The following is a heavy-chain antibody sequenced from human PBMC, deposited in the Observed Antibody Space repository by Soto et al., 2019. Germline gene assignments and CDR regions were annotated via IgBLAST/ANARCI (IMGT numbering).Heavy chain of an antibody. CDR1: GISIDNYY. V-gene: IGHV4-4*07. CDR3: VRDVGGSGWFAP. Sequence: SLTCTVSGISIDNYYCSWIRQSAGKGLEWIGRIYSSGTTNYNPSLKSRVTMSVDMSKSQFSLNVRSVTAADTAVYYCVRDVGGSGWFAPWGQGTLVTVSS. J-gene: IGHJ5*02. CDR2: IYSSGTT.